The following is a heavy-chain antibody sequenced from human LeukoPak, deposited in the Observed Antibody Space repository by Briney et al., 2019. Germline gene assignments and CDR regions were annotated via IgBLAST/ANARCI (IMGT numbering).Heavy chain of an antibody. CDR2: IIPIFGTA. D-gene: IGHD2-21*01. CDR1: GGTVSSYA. V-gene: IGHV1-69*01. CDR3: AREGYCGGDCYSFDY. Sequence: SVKVSCKAYGGTVSSYAISWVRQARVQGLEWMGGIIPIFGTANYAQKFQGRVTITADESTSTAYMELSSLRSEDTAVYYCAREGYCGGDCYSFDYWGQGTLVTVSS. J-gene: IGHJ4*02.